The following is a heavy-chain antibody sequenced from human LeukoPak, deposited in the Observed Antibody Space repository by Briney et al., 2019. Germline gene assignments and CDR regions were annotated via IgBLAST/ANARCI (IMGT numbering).Heavy chain of an antibody. Sequence: GASVKVSCKASGYTFTSYGISWVRQAPGQGLEWMGWISAYNGNTNYAQKLQGRVTMTTDTSTSTAYMELRSLGSDDTAVYYCARDVAFYGSSWHNWFDPWGQGTLVTVSS. J-gene: IGHJ5*02. CDR1: GYTFTSYG. V-gene: IGHV1-18*01. CDR2: ISAYNGNT. D-gene: IGHD6-13*01. CDR3: ARDVAFYGSSWHNWFDP.